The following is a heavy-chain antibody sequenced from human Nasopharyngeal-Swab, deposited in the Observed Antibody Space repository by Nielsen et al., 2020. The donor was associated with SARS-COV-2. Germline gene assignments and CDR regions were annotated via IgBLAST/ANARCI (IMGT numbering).Heavy chain of an antibody. CDR2: ISSSSSTI. J-gene: IGHJ4*02. Sequence: GESLKISCAASGFTFSSYSMNWVRQAPGKGLEWVSYISSSSSTIYYADSVKGRFTISRDNAKNSLYLQMNSLRDEDTAVYYCASVYGSGSYSPDYWGQGTLVTASS. CDR1: GFTFSSYS. D-gene: IGHD3-10*01. V-gene: IGHV3-48*02. CDR3: ASVYGSGSYSPDY.